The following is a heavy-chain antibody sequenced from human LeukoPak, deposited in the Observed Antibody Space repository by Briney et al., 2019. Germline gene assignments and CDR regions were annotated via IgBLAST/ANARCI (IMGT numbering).Heavy chain of an antibody. J-gene: IGHJ4*02. CDR1: GGSISSYY. V-gene: IGHV4-59*01. CDR3: ARDRGYCSSTSCYTRFDY. D-gene: IGHD2-2*02. Sequence: SETLSLTCTVSGGSISSYYWSWIRQPPGKGLEWIGYIYYSGSTNYNPSLKSRVTISVDTSKNQFSLKLSFVTAADTAVYYCARDRGYCSSTSCYTRFDYWGQGTLVTVSS. CDR2: IYYSGST.